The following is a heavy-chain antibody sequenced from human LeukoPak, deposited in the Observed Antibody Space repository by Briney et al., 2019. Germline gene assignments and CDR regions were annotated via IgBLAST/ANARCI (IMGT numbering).Heavy chain of an antibody. D-gene: IGHD3-22*01. CDR1: GGSISSYY. J-gene: IGHJ3*02. Sequence: PSETLSLTCTVSGGSISSYYWSWIRQPPGKGLEWIGYIYYSGSTNYNPSLKSRVTISVDTSKNQFSLKLSSVTAADTAVYYCARRRSGYFPQADAFDIWGQGAMVTVSS. CDR3: ARRRSGYFPQADAFDI. V-gene: IGHV4-59*08. CDR2: IYYSGST.